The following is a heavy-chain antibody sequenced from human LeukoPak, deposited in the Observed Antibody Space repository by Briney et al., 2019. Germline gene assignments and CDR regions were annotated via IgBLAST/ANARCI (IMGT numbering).Heavy chain of an antibody. CDR3: ARVPPDSYDLDV. Sequence: GGSLRLSCAASGFTFNNYNMNWVRQAPGKGLEWASSISTSSNYIFYADSVKGRFTISRDNAKNSLFLQMNSLRAEDTAVYYCARVPPDSYDLDVWGQGTTVTVSS. CDR2: ISTSSNYI. CDR1: GFTFNNYN. V-gene: IGHV3-21*01. J-gene: IGHJ6*02.